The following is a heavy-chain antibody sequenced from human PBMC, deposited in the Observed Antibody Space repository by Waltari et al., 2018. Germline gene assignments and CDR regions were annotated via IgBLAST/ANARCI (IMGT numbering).Heavy chain of an antibody. Sequence: QVQLQESGPGLVQPSGTLSLPCAVSGCSISRSNWWSWVRQPPGKGLGWIGEIYHSGSTNYNPSLKSRVTISVDKSKNQFSLKLSSVTAADTAVYYCAGAEEGIAAAFDYWGQGTLVTVSS. J-gene: IGHJ4*02. CDR1: GCSISRSNW. V-gene: IGHV4-4*02. CDR3: AGAEEGIAAAFDY. CDR2: IYHSGST. D-gene: IGHD6-13*01.